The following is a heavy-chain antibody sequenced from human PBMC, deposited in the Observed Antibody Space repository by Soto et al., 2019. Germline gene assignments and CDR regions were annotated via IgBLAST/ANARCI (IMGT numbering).Heavy chain of an antibody. V-gene: IGHV1-69*01. CDR2: IVPIFGRT. D-gene: IGHD5-18*01. CDR3: ATGPRGYSSADRFYFEY. CDR1: GAIFSSNA. J-gene: IGHJ4*02. Sequence: QVQLVQSGAEVKKPGSSVKVTCKASGAIFSSNAISWVRQAPGQGLEWMGGIVPIFGRTNYAQKFQGRVTITADESTRTAYMELSSLKSEDTAVYYCATGPRGYSSADRFYFEYWGQGTRVTVSS.